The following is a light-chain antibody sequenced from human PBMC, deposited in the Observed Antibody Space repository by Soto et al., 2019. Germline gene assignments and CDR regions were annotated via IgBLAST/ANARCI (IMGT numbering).Light chain of an antibody. CDR3: LLSYNGNYV. J-gene: IGLJ1*01. V-gene: IGLV7-46*01. CDR2: DTT. Sequence: QAVVTQEPSLTVSPGWTVTLTCGSSTGAVTNGHYPYWFQQKPGQAPRILIYDTTNRHSWTPARFSGSLLGGKAALTLSGAQPEDEAEYYCLLSYNGNYVFGNGTKVTV. CDR1: TGAVTNGHY.